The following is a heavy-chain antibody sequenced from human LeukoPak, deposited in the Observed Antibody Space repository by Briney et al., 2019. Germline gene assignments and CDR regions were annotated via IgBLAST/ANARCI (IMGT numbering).Heavy chain of an antibody. J-gene: IGHJ4*02. CDR1: GGSISSYY. CDR3: ARQSRGIAVAGLDY. CDR2: IYYNGST. V-gene: IGHV4-59*08. Sequence: PWETLSLTCTVSGGSISSYYWTWIRQPPGKGLEWIGDIYYNGSTNYNPSLKSRVTISVDTSKNQFSLKLSSVTAADTAVYYCARQSRGIAVAGLDYWGQGTLVTVSS. D-gene: IGHD6-19*01.